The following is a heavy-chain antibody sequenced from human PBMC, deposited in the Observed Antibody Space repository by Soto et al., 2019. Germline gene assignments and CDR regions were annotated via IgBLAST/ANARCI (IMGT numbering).Heavy chain of an antibody. J-gene: IGHJ4*02. D-gene: IGHD5-18*01. V-gene: IGHV3-23*01. CDR2: IGPGGAT. Sequence: EVQLLESGGDLVQPGGSPRLSCAASGFTFGSFSMTWVRQAPGKGLEWVSTIGPGGATYYADSVRGRFTISRDISKNTVYLQMNNLRAEDTALYYCAKGSYGFYYEYWGQGTLVTVSS. CDR1: GFTFGSFS. CDR3: AKGSYGFYYEY.